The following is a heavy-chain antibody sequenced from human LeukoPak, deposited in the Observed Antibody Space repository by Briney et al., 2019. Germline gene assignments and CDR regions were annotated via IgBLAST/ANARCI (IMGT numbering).Heavy chain of an antibody. CDR3: ARLGPMATTDYFDY. CDR1: GFTFSSYW. J-gene: IGHJ4*02. CDR2: IKQDGSEK. D-gene: IGHD5-24*01. V-gene: IGHV3-7*01. Sequence: GGSLRLSCAASGFTFSSYWMSWVRQAPGKGLEWVANIKQDGSEKYYVDSVKGRFTISRDNAKNSLYLQMNSLRAEDTAVYYCARLGPMATTDYFDYWGQGTLVTVSS.